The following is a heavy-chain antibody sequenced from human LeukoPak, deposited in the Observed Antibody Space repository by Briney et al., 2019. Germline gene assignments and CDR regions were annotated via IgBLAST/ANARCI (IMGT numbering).Heavy chain of an antibody. CDR1: GFTFSSYA. D-gene: IGHD6-13*01. J-gene: IGHJ4*02. CDR3: ANEIIAAAGNRTDY. Sequence: GGSLRLSCAASGFTFSSYAMSWVRQAPGKGLEWVSAISGSGGSTYYADSVKGRFTTSRDNSKNTLYLQMNSLRAEDTAVYYCANEIIAAAGNRTDYWGQGTLVTVSS. V-gene: IGHV3-23*01. CDR2: ISGSGGST.